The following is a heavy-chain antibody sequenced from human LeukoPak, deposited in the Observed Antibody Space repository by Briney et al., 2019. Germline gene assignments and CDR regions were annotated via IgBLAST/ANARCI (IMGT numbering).Heavy chain of an antibody. CDR2: INHSGST. J-gene: IGHJ6*02. Sequence: SETLSLTCAVYGGSFSGYYWSWIRQPPGKGLEWIGEINHSGSTNYNPSLKSRVTISVDTSKNQFSLKLSSVTAADTAVYYCASVYYDSSGHTDYYYYYGMDVWGQGTTVTVPS. CDR1: GGSFSGYY. D-gene: IGHD3-22*01. CDR3: ASVYYDSSGHTDYYYYYGMDV. V-gene: IGHV4-34*01.